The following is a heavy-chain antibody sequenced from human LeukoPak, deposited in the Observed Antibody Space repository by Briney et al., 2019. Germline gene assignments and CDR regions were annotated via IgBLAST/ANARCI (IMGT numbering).Heavy chain of an antibody. CDR2: ISWNSGSI. CDR3: ANDKEVRGVITYFDY. J-gene: IGHJ4*02. Sequence: PGGALRLSCAASGFTFDDYAMHWVRQAPGKGLEWVSGISWNSGSIGYADSVKGRFTISRDNAKNSLYLQMNSLRAEDTALYYCANDKEVRGVITYFDYWGQGTMVTVST. V-gene: IGHV3-9*01. CDR1: GFTFDDYA. D-gene: IGHD3-10*01.